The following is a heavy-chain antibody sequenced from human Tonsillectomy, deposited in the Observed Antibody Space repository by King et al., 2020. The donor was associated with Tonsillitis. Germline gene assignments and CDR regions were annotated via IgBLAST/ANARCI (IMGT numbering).Heavy chain of an antibody. J-gene: IGHJ2*01. CDR3: ARRYYYESGTFLQYGYFDL. CDR1: GESFSGYY. D-gene: IGHD3-10*01. V-gene: IGHV4-34*01. Sequence: VQLQQWGAGLLKPSETLSLTCAVYGESFSGYYWSWIRQPPGKGLEWIGEINHSGSTNSNPSLKSRVTISVDTSKNQFSLNLSSVTAADTAVYYCARRYYYESGTFLQYGYFDLWGRGPLVPVSS. CDR2: INHSGST.